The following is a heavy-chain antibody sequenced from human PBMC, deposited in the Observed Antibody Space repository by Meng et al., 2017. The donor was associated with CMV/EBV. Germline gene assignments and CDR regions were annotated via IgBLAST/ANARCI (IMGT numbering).Heavy chain of an antibody. D-gene: IGHD4-11*01. CDR3: ARVRRNYPPIYNWFDP. V-gene: IGHV4-34*01. CDR1: GGSFSGYY. J-gene: IGHJ5*02. CDR2: INHSGST. Sequence: SETLSLTCAVYGGSFSGYYWSWIRQHPGKGLEWIGEINHSGSTNYNPSLKSRVTISVDTSKNQFSLKLSSVTAADTAVYYCARVRRNYPPIYNWFDPWGQGTLVTVSS.